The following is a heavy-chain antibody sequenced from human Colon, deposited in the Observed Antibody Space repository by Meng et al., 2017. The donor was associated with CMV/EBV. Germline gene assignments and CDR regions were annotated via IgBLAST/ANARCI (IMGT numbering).Heavy chain of an antibody. Sequence: LSCVVSGLTFGTYTMNWVRRAPGKGLEWVASINSYADNIGYADSVKGRFTISRDNAKNSLYLHLNSLAAEDTAVYFCVREVRRSWFDPWGQGTLVTVSS. D-gene: IGHD4-11*01. CDR3: VREVRRSWFDP. CDR1: GLTFGTYT. V-gene: IGHV3-21*01. CDR2: INSYADNI. J-gene: IGHJ5*02.